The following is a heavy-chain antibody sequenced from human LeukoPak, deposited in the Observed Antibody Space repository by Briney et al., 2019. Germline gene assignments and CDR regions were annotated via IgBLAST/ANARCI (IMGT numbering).Heavy chain of an antibody. CDR3: ARGIAVAGTHFDY. V-gene: IGHV3-30-3*01. Sequence: LRLSCAASGFTFSSYAMHWVRQAPGKGLEWVAVISYDGSNKFYADSVKGRFTISRDNSKNTLYLQMNSLRGEDTAVYYCARGIAVAGTHFDYWGQGTLVTVSS. CDR2: ISYDGSNK. J-gene: IGHJ4*02. D-gene: IGHD6-19*01. CDR1: GFTFSSYA.